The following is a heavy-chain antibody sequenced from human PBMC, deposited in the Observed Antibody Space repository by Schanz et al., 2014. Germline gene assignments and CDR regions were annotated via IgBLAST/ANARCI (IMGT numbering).Heavy chain of an antibody. Sequence: EVQLVESGGGLVQPGGSLRLSCAASGFTFSGYAMSWVRQAPGKGLEWVSYISSSSSTIYYADSVKGRFTISRDNAKNSLYLQMNSLRAEDAAVYYCARVELSVYYYAMDVWGQGTTVTVSS. CDR2: ISSSSSTI. V-gene: IGHV3-48*04. CDR3: ARVELSVYYYAMDV. J-gene: IGHJ6*02. D-gene: IGHD2-15*01. CDR1: GFTFSGYA.